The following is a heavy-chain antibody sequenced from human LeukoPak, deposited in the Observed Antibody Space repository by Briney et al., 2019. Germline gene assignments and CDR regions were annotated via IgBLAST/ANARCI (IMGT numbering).Heavy chain of an antibody. J-gene: IGHJ4*02. CDR2: ISNNGGYT. CDR3: ARVPGKYGNGPFDN. D-gene: IGHD2-8*01. V-gene: IGHV3-23*01. CDR1: GFTFSSSA. Sequence: PGGSLRLSCAASGFTFSSSAMSWVRQAPGKGLEWVSAISNNGGYTYYADSVQGRFTISRDNSKSTLCLQMNSLRAEDTAVYYCARVPGKYGNGPFDNWGQGTLVSVSS.